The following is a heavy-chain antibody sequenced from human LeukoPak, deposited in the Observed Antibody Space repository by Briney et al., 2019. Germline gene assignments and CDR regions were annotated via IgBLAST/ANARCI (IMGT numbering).Heavy chain of an antibody. Sequence: ASVKVSCKASGGTFSSYAISWVRQAPGQGLEWMGGIIPIFGTANYAQKFQGRVTITADESTSTAYMELSSLRSEDTAVYYCARPRGGYSYGYGYYFDYWGQGTLVTVSS. CDR2: IIPIFGTA. CDR1: GGTFSSYA. J-gene: IGHJ4*02. V-gene: IGHV1-69*13. D-gene: IGHD5-18*01. CDR3: ARPRGGYSYGYGYYFDY.